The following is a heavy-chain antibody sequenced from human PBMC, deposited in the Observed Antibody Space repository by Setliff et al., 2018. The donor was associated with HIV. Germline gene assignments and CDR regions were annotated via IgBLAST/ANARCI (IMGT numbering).Heavy chain of an antibody. J-gene: IGHJ4*02. Sequence: SETLSLTCAVYGGSFSGYYWSWIRQPPGKGLEWIGEINHSGSTNYNPSLKSRVTISVDTFKKQFSLKLTSVTAADTATYYCARGIENFWSGYIRWGPGTLVTVSS. CDR3: ARGIENFWSGYIR. CDR1: GGSFSGYY. CDR2: INHSGST. D-gene: IGHD3-3*01. V-gene: IGHV4-34*01.